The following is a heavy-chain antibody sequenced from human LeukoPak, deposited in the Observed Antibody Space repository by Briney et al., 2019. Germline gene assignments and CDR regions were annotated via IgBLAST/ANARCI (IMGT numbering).Heavy chain of an antibody. D-gene: IGHD5-18*01. CDR2: IKKDGSEK. V-gene: IGHV3-7*01. J-gene: IGHJ4*02. CDR3: ARHLSGVTGYTYGRGIDY. CDR1: GFTFSSYW. Sequence: GGSLRLSCAASGFTFSSYWMSWVRQAPGKGLEWVANIKKDGSEKYYVDSGKGRFTISRDNAKTSLYLQMNSLRAEDTAVYYCARHLSGVTGYTYGRGIDYWGQGTLVTVSS.